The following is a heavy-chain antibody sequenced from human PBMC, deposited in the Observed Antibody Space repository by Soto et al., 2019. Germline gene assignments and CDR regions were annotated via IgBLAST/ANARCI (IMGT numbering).Heavy chain of an antibody. J-gene: IGHJ6*02. CDR1: EFTFSSFA. CDR2: ISGSDDST. Sequence: PGGSLRLSCAASEFTFSSFAMSRVLQDPGKGLEWVLAISGSDDSTYYADSVKGRFTISRDNSKNTLYLQMSSVRADDTAVNYWAGMGVWGQGTTVTVSS. CDR3: AGMGV. V-gene: IGHV3-23*01.